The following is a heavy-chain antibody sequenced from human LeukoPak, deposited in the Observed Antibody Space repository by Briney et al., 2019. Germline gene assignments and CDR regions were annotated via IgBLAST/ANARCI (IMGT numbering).Heavy chain of an antibody. J-gene: IGHJ4*02. CDR2: ISSSGSTI. V-gene: IGHV3-11*01. CDR3: ARDPERFLY. D-gene: IGHD2/OR15-2a*01. CDR1: GFTFSDYY. Sequence: PGGSLRLSCEASGFTFSDYYMSWIRQAPGKGLEWVSYISSSGSTIFYADSVKGRFTISRDNAKKSLYLQMDSLRAEDTAAYYCARDPERFLYWGQGTLVTVSS.